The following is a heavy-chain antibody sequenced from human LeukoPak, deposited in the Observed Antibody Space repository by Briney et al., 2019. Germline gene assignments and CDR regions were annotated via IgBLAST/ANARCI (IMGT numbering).Heavy chain of an antibody. CDR3: ARDIYSDSSNYYTIFDF. J-gene: IGHJ4*02. CDR1: GYTFTSYG. Sequence: GASVKVSCKASGYTFTSYGISWVRQAPGQGLEWMGWISAYNGNTNYAQNLQGRVTMTTDTSTTTAYMELRTLRSDDTAVYYCARDIYSDSSNYYTIFDFWGQGTLVTVSS. CDR2: ISAYNGNT. V-gene: IGHV1-18*01. D-gene: IGHD3-22*01.